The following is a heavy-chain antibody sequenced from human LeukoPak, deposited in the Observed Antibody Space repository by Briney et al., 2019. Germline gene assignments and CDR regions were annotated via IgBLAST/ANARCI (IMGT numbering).Heavy chain of an antibody. CDR2: ISYDGSNK. V-gene: IGHV3-30*18. D-gene: IGHD3-9*01. J-gene: IGHJ4*02. CDR3: AKDLRPWLLFPFDY. Sequence: GGSLRLSWAASGFTFSSYGMHWVRQAPGKGLEWVAVISYDGSNKYYADSVKGRFTISRDNSKNTLYLQMNSLRAEDTAVYYCAKDLRPWLLFPFDYWGQGTLVTVSS. CDR1: GFTFSSYG.